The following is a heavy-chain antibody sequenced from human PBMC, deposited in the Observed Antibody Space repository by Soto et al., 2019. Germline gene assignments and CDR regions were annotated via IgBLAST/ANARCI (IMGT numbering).Heavy chain of an antibody. CDR3: ARVGGYCSGGSCYLGDWFDP. V-gene: IGHV4-30-2*01. D-gene: IGHD2-15*01. Sequence: SETLSLTCGVSGGSISSGGYSWSWIRQPPGKGLEWIGYIYHSGSTYYNPSLKSRVTISVDRSKNQFSLKLSSVTAADTAVYYCARVGGYCSGGSCYLGDWFDPWGQGTLVTVSS. CDR1: GGSISSGGYS. CDR2: IYHSGST. J-gene: IGHJ5*02.